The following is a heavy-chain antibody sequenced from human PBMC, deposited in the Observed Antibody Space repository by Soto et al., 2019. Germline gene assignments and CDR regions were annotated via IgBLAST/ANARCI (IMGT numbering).Heavy chain of an antibody. Sequence: ASLNLSCKTSGYAFTGDGSSWGRNAPGQGLEWMGWISAYNGNTNYAQKLQGRVTMTTDTSTSTAYMELRSLRSDDTAVYYCARDYYDRSGLVSDGFGISGQATMVTGSS. V-gene: IGHV1-18*01. D-gene: IGHD3-22*01. J-gene: IGHJ3*02. CDR3: ARDYYDRSGLVSDGFGI. CDR1: GYAFTGDG. CDR2: ISAYNGNT.